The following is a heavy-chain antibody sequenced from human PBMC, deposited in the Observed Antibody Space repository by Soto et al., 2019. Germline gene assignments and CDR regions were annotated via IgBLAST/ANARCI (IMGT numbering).Heavy chain of an antibody. J-gene: IGHJ4*02. Sequence: SETLSLTCTVSGGSISSSSYYWGWIRQPPGKGLEWIGSIYYSGSTYYNPSLKSRVTISVDTSKNQFSLKLSSVTAADTAVYYCARLPSSSWYTRFDYWGQGTLVTVSS. D-gene: IGHD6-13*01. CDR2: IYYSGST. CDR1: GGSISSSSYY. CDR3: ARLPSSSWYTRFDY. V-gene: IGHV4-39*01.